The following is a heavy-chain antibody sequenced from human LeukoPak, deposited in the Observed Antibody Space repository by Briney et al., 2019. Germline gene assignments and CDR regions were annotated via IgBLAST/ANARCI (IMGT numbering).Heavy chain of an antibody. Sequence: GGSLRLSCAASGFTFSSYSMNWVRQAPGKGLEWVSSISTSSSQKNYADSVKGRFSISRDNANNSLFLQMNSLRGDDTALYYCARVGLLVNGAFDIWGQGTMVTVAS. V-gene: IGHV3-21*01. J-gene: IGHJ3*02. D-gene: IGHD2-8*01. CDR1: GFTFSSYS. CDR2: ISTSSSQK. CDR3: ARVGLLVNGAFDI.